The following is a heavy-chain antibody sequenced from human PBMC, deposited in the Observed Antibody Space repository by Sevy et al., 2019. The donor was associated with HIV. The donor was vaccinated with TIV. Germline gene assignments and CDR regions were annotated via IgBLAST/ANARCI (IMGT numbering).Heavy chain of an antibody. D-gene: IGHD3-3*01. CDR3: AKDQALRFLEWLPYDY. CDR1: GFTFSSYG. J-gene: IGHJ4*02. CDR2: ISYDGSNK. Sequence: GGSLRLSCAASGFTFSSYGMHWVRQAPGKGLEWVAVISYDGSNKYYADSVKGRFTISRDNSKNTLYLQMNSLRAEDTVVYYCAKDQALRFLEWLPYDYWGQGTLVTVSS. V-gene: IGHV3-30*18.